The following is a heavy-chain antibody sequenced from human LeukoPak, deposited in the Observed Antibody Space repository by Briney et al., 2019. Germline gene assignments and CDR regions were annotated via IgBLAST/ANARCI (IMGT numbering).Heavy chain of an antibody. V-gene: IGHV3-9*01. CDR2: ISFNSGSI. Sequence: PGGSLRLSCAASGFTFDDYAMHWVRQAPGKGLEWVSGISFNSGSIGYADSVKGRFTTSRDNAKKSLYLQMSNLRAEDTAVYYCARDMDVWGQGTTVTVSS. J-gene: IGHJ6*02. CDR3: ARDMDV. CDR1: GFTFDDYA.